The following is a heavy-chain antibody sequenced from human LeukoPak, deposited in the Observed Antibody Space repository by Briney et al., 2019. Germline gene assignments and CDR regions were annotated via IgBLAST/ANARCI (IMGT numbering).Heavy chain of an antibody. V-gene: IGHV4-34*01. CDR3: ARIGKNRGYSYGSIRYYFDY. D-gene: IGHD5-18*01. J-gene: IGHJ4*02. CDR2: INHSGST. Sequence: PSETLSLTCAVYGGSFSGYYWSWIRQPPGKGLEWIGEINHSGSTNYNPSLKSRVTISVDTSKNQFSLKLSSVTAADTAVYYCARIGKNRGYSYGSIRYYFDYWGQGTLVTVSS. CDR1: GGSFSGYY.